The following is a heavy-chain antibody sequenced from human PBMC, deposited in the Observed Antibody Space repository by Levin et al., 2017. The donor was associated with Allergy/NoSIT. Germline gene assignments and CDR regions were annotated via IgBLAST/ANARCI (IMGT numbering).Heavy chain of an antibody. V-gene: IGHV6-1*01. CDR1: GDSVSSNSAA. J-gene: IGHJ4*02. D-gene: IGHD3-10*01. Sequence: SQTLSLTCAISGDSVSSNSAAWHWIRQSPSRGLEWLGRTYYRSKWYNDYAVSVKSRITINPDTSKNQFSLQLNSVTPEDTAVYYCAILHGSGSPPLDSWGQGTLVTVSS. CDR2: TYYRSKWYN. CDR3: AILHGSGSPPLDS.